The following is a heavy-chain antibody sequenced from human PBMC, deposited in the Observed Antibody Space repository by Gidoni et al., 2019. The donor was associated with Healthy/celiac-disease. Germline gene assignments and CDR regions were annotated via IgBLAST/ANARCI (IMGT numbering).Heavy chain of an antibody. CDR1: GFTFSSYE. Sequence: EVQLVESGGGLVQPGGSLRLSCAASGFTFSSYEMNWVRQAPGKGLEWVSYISRSGSTIYYADSVNGRFTISRDNAKNSLYLQMNSLRAEDTAVYYCARGRRSSGWWPPELNWFDPWGQGTLVTVSS. CDR2: ISRSGSTI. CDR3: ARGRRSSGWWPPELNWFDP. D-gene: IGHD6-19*01. J-gene: IGHJ5*02. V-gene: IGHV3-48*03.